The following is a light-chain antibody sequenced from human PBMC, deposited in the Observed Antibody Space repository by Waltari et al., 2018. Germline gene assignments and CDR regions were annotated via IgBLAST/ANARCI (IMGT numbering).Light chain of an antibody. CDR1: RGISSW. CDR3: QQANSFPPRT. V-gene: IGKV1D-12*01. J-gene: IGKJ2*01. CDR2: AAS. Sequence: DLQMTQSPSSVSASVGDRVTITCRASRGISSWLAWYQQKPGKAPKLLIYAASSLQSGVPSRFSGSGSGTDFTLTISSLQPEDFATYYCQQANSFPPRTFGQGTKLEIK.